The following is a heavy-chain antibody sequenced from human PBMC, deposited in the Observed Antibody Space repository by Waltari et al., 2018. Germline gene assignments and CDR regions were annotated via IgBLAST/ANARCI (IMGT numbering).Heavy chain of an antibody. D-gene: IGHD3-22*01. CDR3: ARDPQYYYDSSGYL. CDR2: ISSSSSYI. CDR1: GFPFSSYS. Sequence: EVQLVESGGGLVKPGGSLRLSCAASGFPFSSYSMTWVRQAPGKGLEWVSSISSSSSYIYYADSVKGRFTISRDNAKNSLYLQMNSLRAEDTAVYYCARDPQYYYDSSGYLWGQGTLVTVSS. V-gene: IGHV3-21*01. J-gene: IGHJ4*02.